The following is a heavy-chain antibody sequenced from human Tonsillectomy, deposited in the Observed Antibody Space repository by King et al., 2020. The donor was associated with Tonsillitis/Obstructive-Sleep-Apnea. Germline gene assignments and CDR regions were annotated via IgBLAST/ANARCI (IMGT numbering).Heavy chain of an antibody. J-gene: IGHJ4*02. V-gene: IGHV3-7*02. D-gene: IGHD6-13*01. Sequence: QLVQSGGGLVQPGGSLRLSCAASGFTFRSYWMSWVRQAPGKGLEWVANIKQDGSEKYYVDSVKGRFTISRDNAKNSLYLQMNSLRAEDTAVYYCARQSSSWYYFDYWGQGTLVTVSS. CDR2: IKQDGSEK. CDR1: GFTFRSYW. CDR3: ARQSSSWYYFDY.